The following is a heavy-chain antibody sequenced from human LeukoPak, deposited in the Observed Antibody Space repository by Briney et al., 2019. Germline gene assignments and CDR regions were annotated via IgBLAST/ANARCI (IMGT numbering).Heavy chain of an antibody. CDR2: ISKDGSDK. J-gene: IGHJ4*02. D-gene: IGHD1-7*01. V-gene: IGHV3-30-3*01. Sequence: GGSLRLSCAASGFTFSDYAMRWVRQAPGKGLEWVAVISKDGSDKYYPGSVRGRFTISRDNSKNTIYLQMDSLRAEDTAIYYCARDYWWNYDYWGQGTLVTVSS. CDR3: ARDYWWNYDY. CDR1: GFTFSDYA.